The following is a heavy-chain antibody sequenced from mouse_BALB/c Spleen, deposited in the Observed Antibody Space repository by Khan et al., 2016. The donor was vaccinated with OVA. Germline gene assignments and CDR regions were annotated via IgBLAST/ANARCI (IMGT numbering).Heavy chain of an antibody. D-gene: IGHD2-1*01. CDR3: AGDGGNHQVVDV. J-gene: IGHJ1*01. CDR1: GDSITSGY. V-gene: IGHV3-8*02. CDR2: ISYSGST. Sequence: EVQLQESGPSLVKPSQTLSLTCSVTGDSITSGYWNWIRKFPGNKLEYMGYISYSGSTYYNPSLNSRISITRDTSKNQYFLQLNSVTTEDTATYDCAGDGGNHQVVDVWGAGTTVTVSS.